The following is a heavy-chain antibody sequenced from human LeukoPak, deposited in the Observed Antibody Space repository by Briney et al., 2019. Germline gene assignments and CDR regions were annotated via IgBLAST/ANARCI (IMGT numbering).Heavy chain of an antibody. J-gene: IGHJ3*02. Sequence: ASVKVSCKASGYTFTSYAMHWVRQAPGQRLEWMGWINAGNGNTKYSQKLQGRVTITRDTSASTAYMELSSLRSEDTAVYYCARFQRSYWNEAFDIWGQGTMVTVSS. V-gene: IGHV1-3*01. CDR1: GYTFTSYA. D-gene: IGHD3-10*01. CDR3: ARFQRSYWNEAFDI. CDR2: INAGNGNT.